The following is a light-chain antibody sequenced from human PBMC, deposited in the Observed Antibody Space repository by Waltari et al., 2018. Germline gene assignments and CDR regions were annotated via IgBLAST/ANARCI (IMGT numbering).Light chain of an antibody. Sequence: SYELTQPPSVSVSPGQTASITCPGDTLGDKYTCWYQQKPGQSPVLVIFQDIKRPSGIPERFSGSNSGNTATLTISGTQPMDEADYYCQAWDSSTVVFGGGTKLTVL. CDR2: QDI. CDR3: QAWDSSTVV. V-gene: IGLV3-1*01. J-gene: IGLJ3*02. CDR1: TLGDKY.